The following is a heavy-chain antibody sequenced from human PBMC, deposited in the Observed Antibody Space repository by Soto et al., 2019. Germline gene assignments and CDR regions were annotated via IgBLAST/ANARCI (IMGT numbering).Heavy chain of an antibody. Sequence: QVQLQESGPGLVKPSQTLSLTCTVSGGTISSGAYYWSWIRQHPGKGLEWIGNVYFSGGTYYNASLKSRVTIPVDTSKNQFSLKLSSVTAADTAVYYCARESCSGGSCFDSWGQGTLVTVSS. CDR1: GGTISSGAYY. V-gene: IGHV4-31*03. CDR3: ARESCSGGSCFDS. CDR2: VYFSGGT. D-gene: IGHD2-15*01. J-gene: IGHJ4*02.